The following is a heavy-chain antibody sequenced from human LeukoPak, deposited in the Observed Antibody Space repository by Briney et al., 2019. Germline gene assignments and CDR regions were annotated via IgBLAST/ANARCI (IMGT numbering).Heavy chain of an antibody. CDR2: ISGSGGST. CDR3: AKGGFVVPAAIYSGAFDI. CDR1: GFTFSSYS. D-gene: IGHD2-2*01. V-gene: IGHV3-23*01. J-gene: IGHJ3*02. Sequence: TGGSLRLSCAASGFTFSSYSMNWVRQAPGKGLEWVSAISGSGGSTYYADSVKGRFTISRDNSKNTLYLQMNSLRAEDTAVYYCAKGGFVVPAAIYSGAFDIWGRGTMVTVSS.